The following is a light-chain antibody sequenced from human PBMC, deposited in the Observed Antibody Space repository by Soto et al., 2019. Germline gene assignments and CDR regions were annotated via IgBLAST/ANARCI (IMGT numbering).Light chain of an antibody. J-gene: IGKJ1*01. CDR1: QSSSSW. V-gene: IGKV1-5*01. Sequence: DIQMTQSPSTLSASVGDRVTITCRAIQSSSSWLAGSQQKPGKAPKLQIYDASSLESGSPSSFSGSGSGTEFTLTISSLQHDDFATYYCQQYNRLRTFGQGTKVQIK. CDR2: DAS. CDR3: QQYNRLRT.